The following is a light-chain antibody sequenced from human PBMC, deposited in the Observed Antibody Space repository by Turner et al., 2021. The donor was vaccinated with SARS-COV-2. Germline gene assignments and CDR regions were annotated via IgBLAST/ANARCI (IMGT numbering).Light chain of an antibody. CDR2: DVF. CDR3: SSYAGTTTLI. Sequence: QSALTQPASVSGSPGQSITISCTGTSSDVGGYDYVSWYQHHPGKAPKLIIYDVFYRPSGVSNRFSGSKSANTASLAISGLQAEDEAHYYCSSYAGTTTLIFGTGTKVTVL. CDR1: SSDVGGYDY. V-gene: IGLV2-14*03. J-gene: IGLJ1*01.